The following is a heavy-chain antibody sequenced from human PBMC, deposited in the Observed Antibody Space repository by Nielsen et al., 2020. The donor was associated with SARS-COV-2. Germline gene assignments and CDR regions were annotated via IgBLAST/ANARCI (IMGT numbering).Heavy chain of an antibody. D-gene: IGHD1-7*01. CDR2: VNGDGGDT. V-gene: IGHV3-7*01. J-gene: IGHJ3*01. CDR3: AKAPGGTSWALDL. Sequence: GGSLRLSCEVSGFTFNNYWMTWVRQAPGKGLEWVATVNGDGGDTYYVDSVKGRFTIFRDNPKNSMYLQMGSLWAEDTAVYYCAKAPGGTSWALDLWGQGTLVTVSS. CDR1: GFTFNNYW.